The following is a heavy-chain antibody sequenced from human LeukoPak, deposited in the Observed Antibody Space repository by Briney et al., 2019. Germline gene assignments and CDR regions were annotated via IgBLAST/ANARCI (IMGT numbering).Heavy chain of an antibody. CDR1: GGXFSGYY. CDR2: INHSGST. J-gene: IGHJ5*02. Sequence: SETLSLTCAVYGGXFSGYYCSWIRQPPGKGLEWIGEINHSGSTNYNPSLKSRVTISVDTSKNQFSLKLSSVTAADTAVYYCARSPLYDYVWGSYRSSWFDPWGQGTLVTVSS. D-gene: IGHD3-16*02. V-gene: IGHV4-34*01. CDR3: ARSPLYDYVWGSYRSSWFDP.